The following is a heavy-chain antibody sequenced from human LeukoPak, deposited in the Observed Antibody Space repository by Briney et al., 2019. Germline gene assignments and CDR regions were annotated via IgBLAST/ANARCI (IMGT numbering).Heavy chain of an antibody. D-gene: IGHD5-24*01. V-gene: IGHV3-21*01. Sequence: GGSLRLSCAASGFTFSSYSMNWVRQAPGKGLEWVSSISSSSSYIYYADSVKGRFTISRDNAKNSLYLQMNSLRAEDTAVYYCARSVEMATEDAFDIWGQGTMVTVPS. CDR2: ISSSSSYI. J-gene: IGHJ3*02. CDR3: ARSVEMATEDAFDI. CDR1: GFTFSSYS.